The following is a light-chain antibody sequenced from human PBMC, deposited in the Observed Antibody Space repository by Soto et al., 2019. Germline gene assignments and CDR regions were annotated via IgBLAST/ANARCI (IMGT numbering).Light chain of an antibody. Sequence: QSVLTQPASVSGSPGQSITVSCTGTSSDLGGYNYVSSYQHHPGKAPKLMIYEASNRPSGVSNRFSGSKSGNTASLTISGLQAEAEAEYYCSSYTSSDTLVFGTGTKVTVL. CDR1: SSDLGGYNY. CDR3: SSYTSSDTLV. CDR2: EAS. V-gene: IGLV2-14*01. J-gene: IGLJ1*01.